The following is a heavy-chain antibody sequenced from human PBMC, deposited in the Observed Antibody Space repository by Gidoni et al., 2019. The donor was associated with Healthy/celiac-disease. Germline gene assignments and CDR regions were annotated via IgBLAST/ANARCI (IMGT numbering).Heavy chain of an antibody. CDR3: ARDLGSYDSPDPNDY. V-gene: IGHV3-66*02. J-gene: IGHJ4*02. Sequence: EVQLLESVGGLVQPGGSLRLSCAASGFTVSSNYMSWGRQAPGKGLEGVSVMYSGGSTYYADSVKGRFTISRDNSKNTLYLQMNSLRAEDTAVYYCARDLGSYDSPDPNDYWGQGTLVTVSS. CDR1: GFTVSSNY. D-gene: IGHD3-9*01. CDR2: MYSGGST.